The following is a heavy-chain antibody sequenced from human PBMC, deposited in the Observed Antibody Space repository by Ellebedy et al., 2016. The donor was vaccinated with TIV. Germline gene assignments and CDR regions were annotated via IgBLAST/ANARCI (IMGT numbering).Heavy chain of an antibody. J-gene: IGHJ4*02. CDR1: GFSFSTYG. D-gene: IGHD3-9*01. V-gene: IGHV3-33*01. Sequence: GESLKISCAASGFSFSTYGMHWVRQAPGQGLERVAVIWYDGVNKDYADSVKGRFTISRDNSKSTLYLEMKSLRVEDTAVYYCAREQSPYYEILTGSFDYWGQGALVTVSS. CDR3: AREQSPYYEILTGSFDY. CDR2: IWYDGVNK.